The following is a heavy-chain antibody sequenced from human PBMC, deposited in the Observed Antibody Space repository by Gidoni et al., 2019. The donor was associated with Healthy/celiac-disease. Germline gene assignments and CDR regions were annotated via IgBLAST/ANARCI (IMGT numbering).Heavy chain of an antibody. V-gene: IGHV3-23*01. CDR1: GFTFSSHA. CDR3: AKGTTVTTYYYYYGMDV. D-gene: IGHD4-17*01. CDR2: ISGSGGST. Sequence: EVQLLESGGGLVQPGGSLRLSCAASGFTFSSHAMSWVRQAPGKGLEWVSAISGSGGSTYYADSVKGRFTISRDNSKNTLYLQMNSLRAEDTAVYYCAKGTTVTTYYYYYGMDVWGQGTTVTVSS. J-gene: IGHJ6*02.